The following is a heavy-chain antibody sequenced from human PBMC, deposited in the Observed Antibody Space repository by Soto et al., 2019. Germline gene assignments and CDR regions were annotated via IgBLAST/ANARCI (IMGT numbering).Heavy chain of an antibody. CDR1: GFTFSSHA. D-gene: IGHD3-22*01. J-gene: IGHJ4*02. Sequence: GGSLRLSYAASGFTFSSHAMSWVRQAPGKGLEWVSVISGSGGSTHYADSVKGRSTISRDNSKNTLHLQVNSLRGEDTAVYYCAKEADISGYYPDYWGQGTQVTVSS. CDR2: ISGSGGST. CDR3: AKEADISGYYPDY. V-gene: IGHV3-23*01.